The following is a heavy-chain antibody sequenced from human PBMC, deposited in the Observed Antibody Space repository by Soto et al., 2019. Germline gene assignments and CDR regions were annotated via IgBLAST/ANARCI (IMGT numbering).Heavy chain of an antibody. CDR2: IWYDGSNK. CDR1: GFTFSSYG. V-gene: IGHV3-33*01. CDR3: ARKRYYYGMDV. J-gene: IGHJ6*02. Sequence: QVQLVESGGGVVQPGRSLRLSCAASGFTFSSYGMHWVRQAPGKGLEWVAVIWYDGSNKYYADSVKGRFTISGDNSKNTPYLQMNSLRAEDTAVYYCARKRYYYGMDVWGQGTTVTVSS.